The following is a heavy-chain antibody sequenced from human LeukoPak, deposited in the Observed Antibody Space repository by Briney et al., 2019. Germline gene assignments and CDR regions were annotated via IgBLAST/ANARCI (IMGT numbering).Heavy chain of an antibody. D-gene: IGHD3-3*01. CDR1: GGTFSSYT. CDR2: IIPILGIA. CDR3: ARDYNDFWSQFRYYMDV. Sequence: SVKVSCKASGGTFSSYTISWVRQAPGQGLEWMGRIIPILGIANYAQKFQGRVTITADQSTSTAYMELSSLRSEDTAVYYCARDYNDFWSQFRYYMDVWGKGTTVTVSS. J-gene: IGHJ6*03. V-gene: IGHV1-69*04.